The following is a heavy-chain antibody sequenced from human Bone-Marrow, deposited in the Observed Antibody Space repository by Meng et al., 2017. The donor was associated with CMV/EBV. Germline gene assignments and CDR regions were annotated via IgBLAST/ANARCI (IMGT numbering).Heavy chain of an antibody. CDR3: VFGVFYFDY. CDR1: GLPFGSSA. D-gene: IGHD3-10*01. J-gene: IGHJ4*02. Sequence: ACAASGLPFGSSAMSWVRQAPGKGLEWVSVIYSGGSSTYYADSVKGRFTISRDNSKNTLYLQMNSLRAEDTAVYYCVFGVFYFDYWGQGTLVTVSS. V-gene: IGHV3-23*03. CDR2: IYSGGSST.